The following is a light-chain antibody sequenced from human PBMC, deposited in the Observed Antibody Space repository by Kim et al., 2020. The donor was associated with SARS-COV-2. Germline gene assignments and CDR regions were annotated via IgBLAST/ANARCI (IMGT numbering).Light chain of an antibody. CDR2: EVS. CDR1: SSDVGYYNY. J-gene: IGLJ1*01. V-gene: IGLV2-14*01. CDR3: CSYTRSSTYV. Sequence: QSALTQPASVSGSPGQSITIACTGTSSDVGYYNYVTWYQQHPGKAPKLMISEVSNRPSGVSDRFSGSMSGNTASLTISGLQAEDEADYYCCSYTRSSTYVFGTGTQLTVL.